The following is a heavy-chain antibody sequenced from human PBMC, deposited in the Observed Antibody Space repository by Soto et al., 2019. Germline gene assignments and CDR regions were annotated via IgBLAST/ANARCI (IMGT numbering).Heavy chain of an antibody. CDR1: GGSISGSSYY. J-gene: IGHJ5*02. CDR3: ARRQSSSWYGP. V-gene: IGHV4-39*01. Sequence: PSETLSLTCTVAGGSISGSSYYWDWIRQSPGKGLEWIGSIYYSGSTYYNPSLKSRVTISVDTSKNQFSLKLSSVTAADTAVYYCARRQSSSWYGPWGQGTLVTVSS. D-gene: IGHD6-13*01. CDR2: IYYSGST.